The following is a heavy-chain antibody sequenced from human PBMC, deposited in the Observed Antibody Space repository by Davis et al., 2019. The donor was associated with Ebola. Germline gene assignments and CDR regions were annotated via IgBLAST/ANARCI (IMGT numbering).Heavy chain of an antibody. CDR2: ISSSTTLT. V-gene: IGHV3-11*06. J-gene: IGHJ6*03. Sequence: GEFLKISCEASAFTFSDYYMSWIRQAPGKGLEWLSYISSSTTLTNYADSVKGRFTISRDNANNSLYLQMNSLRAEDTAVYYCARSIFGVVPYYYYYMDVWGKGTTVTVSS. CDR1: AFTFSDYY. D-gene: IGHD3-3*02. CDR3: ARSIFGVVPYYYYYMDV.